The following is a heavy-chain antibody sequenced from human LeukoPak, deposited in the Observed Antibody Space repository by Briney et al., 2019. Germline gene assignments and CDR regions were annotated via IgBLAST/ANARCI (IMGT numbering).Heavy chain of an antibody. J-gene: IGHJ4*02. CDR3: AKDDDFWRGPMSYSDDY. V-gene: IGHV3-23*01. CDR1: GFTFSSYA. CDR2: ISGSGGST. D-gene: IGHD3-3*01. Sequence: GGSLRLSCAASGFTFSSYAMSWVRQAPGKGLEWVSAISGSGGSTDYADSVKGRFTISRDNAKNSLYLQMNSLRAEDTAVYYCAKDDDFWRGPMSYSDDYWGQGTLVTVSS.